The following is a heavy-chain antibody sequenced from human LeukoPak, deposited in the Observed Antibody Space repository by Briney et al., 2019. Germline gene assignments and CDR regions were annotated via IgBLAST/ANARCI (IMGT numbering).Heavy chain of an antibody. J-gene: IGHJ4*02. V-gene: IGHV1-18*01. CDR1: GYTFTSYD. D-gene: IGHD1-1*01. CDR2: IGGYNGNT. CDR3: ARSSLQLEPPRY. Sequence: GASVKVSCKSSGYTFTSYDISWVRQAPGQGLEWMGWIGGYNGNTNYAQNFQVRVTMTTDTSTNTAYMELRSLRSDDTAVYYCARSSLQLEPPRYWGQGTLVTVSS.